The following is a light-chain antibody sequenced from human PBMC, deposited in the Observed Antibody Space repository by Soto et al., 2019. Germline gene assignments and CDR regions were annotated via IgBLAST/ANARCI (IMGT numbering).Light chain of an antibody. V-gene: IGKV1-39*01. CDR2: AAS. CDR3: QQYYSTPLT. J-gene: IGKJ4*01. CDR1: QRVSSY. Sequence: DIPMTQSPSSLSASVGDRVTITCRASQRVSSYLNWYQQKPGKAPKFLIYAASSLQSGVPSRFSRSGSRTDFTLTISSLQPEDFATYYCQQYYSTPLTFGGGTKVEIK.